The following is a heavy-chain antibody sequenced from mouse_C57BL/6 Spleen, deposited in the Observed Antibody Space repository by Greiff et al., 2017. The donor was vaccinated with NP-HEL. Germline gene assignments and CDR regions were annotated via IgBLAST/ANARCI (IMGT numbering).Heavy chain of an antibody. V-gene: IGHV1-15*01. D-gene: IGHD2-2*01. CDR2: IDPETGGT. Sequence: QVQLQQPGAELVRPGASVTLSCKASGYTFTDYEMHWVKQTPVHGLEWIGAIDPETGGTAYNQKFKGKAILTADKSSSTAYMELRSLTSEDSAVYYCTRSGRLEMDYWGQGTSVTVSS. CDR1: GYTFTDYE. CDR3: TRSGRLEMDY. J-gene: IGHJ4*01.